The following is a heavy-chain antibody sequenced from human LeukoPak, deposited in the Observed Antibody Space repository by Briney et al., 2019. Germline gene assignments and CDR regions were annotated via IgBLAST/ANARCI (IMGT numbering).Heavy chain of an antibody. Sequence: SETLSLTCTVSGGSISDYYWNWIRQPPGKGLEWIGFIYYSGSTNYNPSLESRVTISIDTSKNQFSLKLTSVTAAATAVYYCARLTTPKPGQKRFDYWGQGTLVTVSS. D-gene: IGHD4-11*01. CDR2: IYYSGST. CDR1: GGSISDYY. J-gene: IGHJ4*02. V-gene: IGHV4-59*08. CDR3: ARLTTPKPGQKRFDY.